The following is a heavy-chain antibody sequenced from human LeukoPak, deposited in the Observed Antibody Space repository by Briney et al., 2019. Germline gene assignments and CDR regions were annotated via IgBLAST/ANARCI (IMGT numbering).Heavy chain of an antibody. CDR2: IYSSGTT. Sequence: PSETLSLTCTVSGGSIRGYSWSWLRQSAGEGLEWIGRIYSSGTTNYNPSLKSRVTMSVDTSKDQFSLKLTSVTAADTAVYYCVRGGSAAAAVFDYWGQGTLVTVSS. CDR1: GGSIRGYS. J-gene: IGHJ4*02. V-gene: IGHV4-4*07. CDR3: VRGGSAAAAVFDY. D-gene: IGHD6-13*01.